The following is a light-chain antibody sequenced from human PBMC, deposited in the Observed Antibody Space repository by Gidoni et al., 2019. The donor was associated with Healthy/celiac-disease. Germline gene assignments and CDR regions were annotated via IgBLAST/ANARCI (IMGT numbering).Light chain of an antibody. J-gene: IGKJ1*01. CDR3: QQYNNWPKT. V-gene: IGKV3D-15*01. CDR2: GAS. Sequence: EIVMTQSPATLSVSPGERATLSCRASQSVSSNLAWYQQKPGQAPRLLIYGASTRATGIPARFSGSWSGTEFTLTISSLQSEDFAVYYCQQYNNWPKTLGQGTKVEIK. CDR1: QSVSSN.